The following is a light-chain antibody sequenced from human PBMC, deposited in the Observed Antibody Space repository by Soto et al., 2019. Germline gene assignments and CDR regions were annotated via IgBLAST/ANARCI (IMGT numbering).Light chain of an antibody. CDR2: WAS. CDR3: QQRNYWPIT. V-gene: IGKV4-1*01. J-gene: IGKJ5*01. Sequence: DIVMTQSPDSPAVSLGERATINCKSSQSVLYSSNNKNYLAWYQQKPGQPPKLLIYWASTRESGVPDRFSGSGSGTDFTLTISSLQAEDVAVYYCQQRNYWPITFGQGTRMEIK. CDR1: QSVLYSSNNKNY.